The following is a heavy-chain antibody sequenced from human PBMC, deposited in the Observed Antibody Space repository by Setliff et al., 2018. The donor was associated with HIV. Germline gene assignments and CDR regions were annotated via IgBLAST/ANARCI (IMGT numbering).Heavy chain of an antibody. J-gene: IGHJ3*01. CDR3: ATYNPKAAFAA. CDR2: IRNKNDGGTT. D-gene: IGHD1-1*01. CDR1: GFTFSNVW. Sequence: GGSLRLSCAGSGFTFSNVWMSWVRQVPGKGLEWIGLIRNKNDGGTTEHAAPMKGRFTISRDDSKNTLYLQVDSLDTEDSAIYYCATYNPKAAFAAWGQGTRVTVSS. V-gene: IGHV3-15*01.